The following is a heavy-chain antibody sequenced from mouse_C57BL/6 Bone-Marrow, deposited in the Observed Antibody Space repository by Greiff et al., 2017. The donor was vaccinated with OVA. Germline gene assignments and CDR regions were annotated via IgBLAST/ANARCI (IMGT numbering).Heavy chain of an antibody. CDR2: ISYDGSN. V-gene: IGHV3-6*01. D-gene: IGHD2-4*01. CDR1: GYSITSGYY. J-gene: IGHJ3*01. Sequence: DVKLQESGPGLVKPSQSLSLTCSVTGYSITSGYYWNWIRQFPGNKLEWMGYISYDGSNNYNPSLKNRISITRDTSKNQFFLKLNSVTTEDTATYYCARDRVYYDYDVAWFAYWGQGTLVTVSA. CDR3: ARDRVYYDYDVAWFAY.